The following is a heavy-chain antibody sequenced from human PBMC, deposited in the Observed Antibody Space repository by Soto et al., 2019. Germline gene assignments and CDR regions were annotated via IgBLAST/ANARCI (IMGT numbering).Heavy chain of an antibody. CDR2: IKGKSDGETT. D-gene: IGHD2-15*01. CDR3: VTELQRLSALDM. V-gene: IGHV3-15*07. CDR1: GLTFSHAW. J-gene: IGHJ3*02. Sequence: EVQLVESGGGLVKPGGSLRLSCVASGLTFSHAWMNWVRQAPGKGLEWVGRIKGKSDGETTGYAAPVKGRFTISREDSTNTLFLQMNRRKTDDTAVYYCVTELQRLSALDMWGQGTLVTVSS.